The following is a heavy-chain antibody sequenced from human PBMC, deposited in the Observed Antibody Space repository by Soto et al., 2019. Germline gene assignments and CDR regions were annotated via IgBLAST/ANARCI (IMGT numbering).Heavy chain of an antibody. D-gene: IGHD3-3*01. CDR3: ARSWSGYYILCDAFDI. V-gene: IGHV3-64*01. Sequence: VGSLRLSCAASGFTFSGYAMHWVRQAPGKGLEYVSAISSNGGSTYYANSVKGRFTISRDNSKNTLYLQMGSLRAEDMAVYYCARSWSGYYILCDAFDIWGQGTMVTVS. CDR2: ISSNGGST. CDR1: GFTFSGYA. J-gene: IGHJ3*02.